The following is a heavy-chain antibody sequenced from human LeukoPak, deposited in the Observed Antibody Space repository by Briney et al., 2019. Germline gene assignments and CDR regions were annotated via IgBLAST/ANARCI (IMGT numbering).Heavy chain of an antibody. CDR3: ASLVSLVDIVATTPPAHY. CDR2: ISRSSGYI. D-gene: IGHD5-12*01. V-gene: IGHV3-21*01. CDR1: GFTVSTFT. Sequence: GASLRLSCAASGFTVSTFTMSWIRQAPGERLEWVSSISRSSGYIYYVDSVKGRFTIYRDNAKNSLYLQMNGLRAEDTAVYYCASLVSLVDIVATTPPAHYWGEGTRVTVSS. J-gene: IGHJ4*02.